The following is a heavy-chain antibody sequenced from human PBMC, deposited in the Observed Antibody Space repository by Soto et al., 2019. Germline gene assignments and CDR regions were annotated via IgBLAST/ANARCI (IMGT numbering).Heavy chain of an antibody. J-gene: IGHJ4*02. CDR3: AKVGATVVKATYYFDY. Sequence: GGSLRLSCAASGFTFSSYAMSWVRQAPGKGLEWVSAISGSGGSTYYADSVKGRFTISRDNSKNTLYLQMNSLRAEDTAVYCCAKVGATVVKATYYFDYWGQGTLVTVSS. D-gene: IGHD5-12*01. CDR1: GFTFSSYA. V-gene: IGHV3-23*01. CDR2: ISGSGGST.